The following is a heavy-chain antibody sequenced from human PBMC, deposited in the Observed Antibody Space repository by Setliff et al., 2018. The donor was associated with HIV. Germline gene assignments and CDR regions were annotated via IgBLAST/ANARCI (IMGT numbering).Heavy chain of an antibody. CDR1: GYSFTSYW. J-gene: IGHJ6*03. Sequence: PGESLKISCKGSGYSFTSYWIGWVRQMPGKGLEWMGIIYPGDSHVRYSPSFQGQATISADTSISTAYLQWSSLKASDTAMYYCARTPRWYYYYMDVWGKGTTVTVSS. CDR3: ARTPRWYYYYMDV. D-gene: IGHD2-15*01. CDR2: IYPGDSHV. V-gene: IGHV5-51*01.